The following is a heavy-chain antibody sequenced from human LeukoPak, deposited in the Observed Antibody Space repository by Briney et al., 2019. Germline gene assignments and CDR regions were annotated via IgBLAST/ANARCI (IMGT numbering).Heavy chain of an antibody. CDR2: IYYSGST. Sequence: PSETLSLTCSVSGDSISSIYWSWMRQPPGKGLEWIGYIYYSGSTNYNPSLKSRVTMSVDTSKNQFSLNLNSVTAADTAVYYCARLLAGCPGGRCRAHFDYWGQGTLVTVPS. CDR1: GDSISSIY. CDR3: ARLLAGCPGGRCRAHFDY. V-gene: IGHV4-59*01. D-gene: IGHD2-15*01. J-gene: IGHJ4*02.